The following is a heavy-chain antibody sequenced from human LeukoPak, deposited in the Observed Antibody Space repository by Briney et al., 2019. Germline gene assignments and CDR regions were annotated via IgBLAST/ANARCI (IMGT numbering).Heavy chain of an antibody. CDR3: ARGKVLKDSGIAVAGPFDY. V-gene: IGHV3-53*01. D-gene: IGHD6-19*01. CDR2: IYSGGST. J-gene: IGHJ4*02. Sequence: GGSLRLSCAASGFTVSSNYMSWVRQAPGKGLEWVSVIYSGGSTYYADSVKGRFTISRDNSKNTLYLQMNSLRAEDTAVYYCARGKVLKDSGIAVAGPFDYWGQGTLVTVSS. CDR1: GFTVSSNY.